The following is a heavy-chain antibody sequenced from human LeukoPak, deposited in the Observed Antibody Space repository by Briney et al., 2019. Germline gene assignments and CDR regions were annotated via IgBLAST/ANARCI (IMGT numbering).Heavy chain of an antibody. CDR3: ASNLDYGDSDYWYFDL. CDR1: GFTFSSYW. V-gene: IGHV3-7*02. D-gene: IGHD4-17*01. Sequence: GGSLRLSCAASGFTFSSYWMTWVRQAPGKGLEWVANIIQDGSEKYYVDSVKGRFTISRDNAKNSLYLQMNSLRAEDTAVYYCASNLDYGDSDYWYFDLWGRGTLVSVSS. CDR2: IIQDGSEK. J-gene: IGHJ2*01.